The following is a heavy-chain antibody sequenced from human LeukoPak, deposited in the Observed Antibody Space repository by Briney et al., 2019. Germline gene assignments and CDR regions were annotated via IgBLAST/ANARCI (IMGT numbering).Heavy chain of an antibody. CDR1: GFTFSDYY. J-gene: IGHJ3*02. Sequence: GGSLRLSCAASGFTFSDYYMNWIRQAPGKGLEWVSAISGSGGSTYYADSVKGRFTISRDNSKNTLYLQMNSLRAEDTAVYYCAKLITPKAFDIWGQGTMVTVSS. V-gene: IGHV3-23*01. D-gene: IGHD4/OR15-4a*01. CDR3: AKLITPKAFDI. CDR2: ISGSGGST.